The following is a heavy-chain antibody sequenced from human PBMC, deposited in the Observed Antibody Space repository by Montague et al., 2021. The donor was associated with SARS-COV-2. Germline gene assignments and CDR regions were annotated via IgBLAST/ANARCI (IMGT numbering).Heavy chain of an antibody. CDR2: MNPNSGNT. CDR1: GYTFTSYD. Sequence: SVRVSCKASGYTFTSYDINWVRQATGQGLEWMGWMNPNSGNTGYAQKFQGRVTMTRNTSISTAYMELTSLRSEDTALYYCARAYDSSSWLDYWGQGTLVTVSS. V-gene: IGHV1-8*01. CDR3: ARAYDSSSWLDY. J-gene: IGHJ4*02. D-gene: IGHD3-22*01.